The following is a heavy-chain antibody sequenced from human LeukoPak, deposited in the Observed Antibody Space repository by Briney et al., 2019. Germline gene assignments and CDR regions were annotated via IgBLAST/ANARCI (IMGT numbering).Heavy chain of an antibody. CDR2: ISYDGSNK. CDR1: GFTFSSYA. D-gene: IGHD5-24*01. CDR3: AKSDGYNPVFDY. Sequence: PGGSLRLSCAASGFTFSSYAMRWVRQAPGKGLEWVAVISYDGSNKYYADSVKGRFTISRDNSKNTLYLQMNSLRAEDTAVYYCAKSDGYNPVFDYWGQGTLVTVSS. J-gene: IGHJ4*02. V-gene: IGHV3-30-3*02.